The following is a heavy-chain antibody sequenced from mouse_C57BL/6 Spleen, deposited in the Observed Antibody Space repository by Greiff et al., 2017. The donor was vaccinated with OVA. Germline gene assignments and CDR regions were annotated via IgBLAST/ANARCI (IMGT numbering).Heavy chain of an antibody. CDR3: ARREIYYYGSSYDYAMDY. CDR2: IDPSDSYT. D-gene: IGHD1-1*01. CDR1: GYTFTSYW. V-gene: IGHV1-50*01. Sequence: QVQLQQPGAELVKPGASVKLSCKASGYTFTSYWMQWVKQRPGQGLEWIGEIDPSDSYTNYNQKFKGKATLTVDTSSSTAYMQLSSLTSEDSAVYYCARREIYYYGSSYDYAMDYWGQGTSVTVSS. J-gene: IGHJ4*01.